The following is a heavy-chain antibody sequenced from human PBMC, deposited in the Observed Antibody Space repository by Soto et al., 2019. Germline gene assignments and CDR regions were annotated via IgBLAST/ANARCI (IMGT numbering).Heavy chain of an antibody. CDR2: MNPNSGNT. CDR1: GYTFTSYG. Sequence: ASVKVSCKASGYTFTSYGISWVRQATGQGLEWMGWMNPNSGNTGYAQKFRGRVTMTRNTSISTAYMELSSLRSEDTAVYYCARWDYGDYARFDYWGQGTLVTVSS. V-gene: IGHV1-8*02. J-gene: IGHJ4*02. CDR3: ARWDYGDYARFDY. D-gene: IGHD4-17*01.